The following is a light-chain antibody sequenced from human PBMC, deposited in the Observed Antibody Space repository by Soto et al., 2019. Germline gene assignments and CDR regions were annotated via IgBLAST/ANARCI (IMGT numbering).Light chain of an antibody. CDR2: GES. Sequence: EIVMTQSPATLSLSPGERATLSCRASQSISSNLAWYQQKPGQAPRLLIYGESTRATGIPARFSGSGSGTEFTLTISSLQSEDFAVYYCQQYNNWWTFGEGTKVEIK. CDR1: QSISSN. V-gene: IGKV3-15*01. J-gene: IGKJ1*01. CDR3: QQYNNWWT.